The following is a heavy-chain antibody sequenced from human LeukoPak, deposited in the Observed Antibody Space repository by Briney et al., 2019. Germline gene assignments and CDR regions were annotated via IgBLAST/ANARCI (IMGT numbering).Heavy chain of an antibody. V-gene: IGHV3-53*04. CDR3: ARDLYYGSGSYRYYYYGMDV. J-gene: IGHJ6*02. CDR2: IYSGGST. Sequence: ETLSLTCTVSGGSISSYYWSWVRQAPGKGLEWVSVIYSGGSTYYADSVKGRFTISRHNSKNTLYLQMNSLRAEDTAVYYCARDLYYGSGSYRYYYYGMDVWGQGTTVTVSS. CDR1: GGSISSYY. D-gene: IGHD3-10*01.